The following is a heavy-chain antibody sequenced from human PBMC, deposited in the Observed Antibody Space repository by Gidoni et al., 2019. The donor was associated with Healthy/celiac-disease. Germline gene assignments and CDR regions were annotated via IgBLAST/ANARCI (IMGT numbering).Heavy chain of an antibody. V-gene: IGHV4-39*01. Sequence: QLQLQESGPGLVKPSETLSLTCTVSGGSISSSSYYWFWIRQPPGTGLEWLGCIYYSVRTYYNPSLKSRVTISVDTSKNQFSLKLSSVTAADTAVYYCARTYSSSSEFDYWGQGTLVTVSS. D-gene: IGHD6-6*01. CDR1: GGSISSSSYY. CDR3: ARTYSSSSEFDY. J-gene: IGHJ4*02. CDR2: IYYSVRT.